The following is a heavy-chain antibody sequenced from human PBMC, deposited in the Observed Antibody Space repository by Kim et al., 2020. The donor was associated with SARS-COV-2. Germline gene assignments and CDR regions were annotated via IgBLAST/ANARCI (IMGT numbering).Heavy chain of an antibody. Sequence: GESLKISCKGSGYSFTNYWISWVRQMPGKGLEWMGKIDPGDSYIKYSPSFQGHVTFAADKSISTVYLQWDSLEASDSAMYYCARHPHIVVVTGPLDIWGQGPMVSVSS. CDR2: IDPGDSYI. CDR1: GYSFTNYW. V-gene: IGHV5-10-1*01. J-gene: IGHJ3*02. CDR3: ARHPHIVVVTGPLDI. D-gene: IGHD2-21*02.